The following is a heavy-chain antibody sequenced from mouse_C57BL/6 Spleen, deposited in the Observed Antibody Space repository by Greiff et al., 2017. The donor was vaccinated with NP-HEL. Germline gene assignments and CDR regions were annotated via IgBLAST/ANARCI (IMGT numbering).Heavy chain of an antibody. D-gene: IGHD3-2*02. CDR2: INPSNGGT. CDR3: ARGESSGYRFAY. J-gene: IGHJ3*01. CDR1: GYTFTSYW. Sequence: VQLQQPGTELVKPGASVKLSCKASGYTFTSYWMHWVKQRPGQGLEWIGNINPSNGGTNYNEKFKSKATLTVDKSSSTAYMQLSSLTSEDAAVDYCARGESSGYRFAYWGQGTLVTVSA. V-gene: IGHV1-53*01.